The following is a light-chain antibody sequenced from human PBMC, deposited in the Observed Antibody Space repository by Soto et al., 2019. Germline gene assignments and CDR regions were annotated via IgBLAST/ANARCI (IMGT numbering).Light chain of an antibody. CDR1: QSVSSW. CDR3: QQYNSNPLT. Sequence: DIQMTQSPSTLSASVGDRDTITCRASQSVSSWLAWYQQKPGKVPKLLIYKASTLESGVPSRFSGSGSGTEFTLTISSLQPDDFATYYCQQYNSNPLTFGGGTKVEIK. V-gene: IGKV1-5*03. J-gene: IGKJ4*01. CDR2: KAS.